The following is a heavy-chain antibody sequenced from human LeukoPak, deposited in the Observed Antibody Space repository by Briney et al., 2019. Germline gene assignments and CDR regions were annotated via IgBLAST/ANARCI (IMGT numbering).Heavy chain of an antibody. V-gene: IGHV4-59*02. CDR3: ARSLLWFGELSGWYFDL. D-gene: IGHD3-10*01. Sequence: SETLSLTCTVSGASVRGYYWSWIRQPPGKGLEWIGYIYYSGSTNYNPSLKSRVTISVDTSKNQFSLKLSSVTAADTAVYYCARSLLWFGELSGWYFDLWGRGTLVTVSS. J-gene: IGHJ2*01. CDR1: GASVRGYY. CDR2: IYYSGST.